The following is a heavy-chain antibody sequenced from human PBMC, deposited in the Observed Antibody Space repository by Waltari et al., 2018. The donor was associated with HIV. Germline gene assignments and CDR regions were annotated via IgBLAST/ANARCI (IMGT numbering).Heavy chain of an antibody. CDR3: AREKRLASEWYGIWYFDA. CDR1: GGSFSGYY. V-gene: IGHV4-34*02. Sequence: QVQLQQWGTGLLKPSETLSLTCAVYGGSFSGYYWTWIRQAPGKGLEWIGEVNHSGQTKYTPSLSGRVTISVDTSKNQLSWKMNSVTGADTAVYYCAREKRLASEWYGIWYFDAWGQGTLVSVPS. CDR2: VNHSGQT. D-gene: IGHD6-19*01. J-gene: IGHJ5*02.